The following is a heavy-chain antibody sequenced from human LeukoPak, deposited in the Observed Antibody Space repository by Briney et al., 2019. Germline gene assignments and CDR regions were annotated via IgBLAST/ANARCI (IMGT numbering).Heavy chain of an antibody. CDR1: GFTVSSNY. V-gene: IGHV3-66*01. CDR3: ARDRGAYYYDTGY. Sequence: GGSLRLSCAASGFTVSSNYMNWVRQAPGKGLEWVSAIYSGGDTFYADSVKGRFTISRDNSKNTLYLQMNSLRAEDTAVYYCARDRGAYYYDTGYWGQGTLVTVSS. J-gene: IGHJ4*02. D-gene: IGHD3-22*01. CDR2: IYSGGDT.